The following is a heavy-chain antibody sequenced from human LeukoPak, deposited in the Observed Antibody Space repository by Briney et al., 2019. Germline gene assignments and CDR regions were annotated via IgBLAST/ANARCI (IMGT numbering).Heavy chain of an antibody. CDR3: ARDLSSGGDYNWFDP. J-gene: IGHJ5*02. V-gene: IGHV3-21*01. CDR2: ISSSSSYI. D-gene: IGHD6-19*01. Sequence: GGSLRLSCAASGFTFSSYSMNWVRQAPGKGLEWVSSISSSSSYIYYADSVKGRFTISRDNAKNSLYLQMNSLRAEDTAVYYCARDLSSGGDYNWFDPWGQGTLVTVSS. CDR1: GFTFSSYS.